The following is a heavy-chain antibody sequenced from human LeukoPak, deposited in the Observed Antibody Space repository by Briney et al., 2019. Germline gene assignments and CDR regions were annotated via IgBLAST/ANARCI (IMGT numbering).Heavy chain of an antibody. CDR3: ARGGRENQGAFDI. CDR1: GGTFSSYA. CDR2: IIPIFGTA. D-gene: IGHD1-14*01. V-gene: IGHV1-69*05. Sequence: SSVKVSCKASGGTFSSYAISWVRQAPGQGLEWMGGIIPIFGTANYAQKFQGGVTITTDESTSTAYMELSSLRSEDTAVDYCARGGRENQGAFDIWGQGTMVTVSS. J-gene: IGHJ3*02.